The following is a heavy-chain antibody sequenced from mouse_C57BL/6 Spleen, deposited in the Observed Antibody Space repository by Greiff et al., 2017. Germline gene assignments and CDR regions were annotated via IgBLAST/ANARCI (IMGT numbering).Heavy chain of an antibody. V-gene: IGHV1-80*01. CDR1: GYAFSSYW. D-gene: IGHD3-2*02. J-gene: IGHJ2*01. CDR2: IYPGDGDT. Sequence: QVQLQQSGAELVKPGASVKISCKASGYAFSSYWMNWVKQRPGKGLEWIGQIYPGDGDTNYNGKFKGKATLTADKSSSTAYMQLSSLTSEDSAVYFCARRNTAQVYYDYGGQGTTLTVSS. CDR3: ARRNTAQVYYDY.